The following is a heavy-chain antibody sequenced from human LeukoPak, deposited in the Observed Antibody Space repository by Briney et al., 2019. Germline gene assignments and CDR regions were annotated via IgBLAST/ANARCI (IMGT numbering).Heavy chain of an antibody. J-gene: IGHJ6*03. Sequence: SETLSLTCVVSGDSISSGGYSWNWIRQPPGKGLEWIGYIYNSGTTSYNPSLKSRVTMSVDTSKNQFSLKLTSVTAADTAVYYCARETSQKGAHYMDVWGKGTTVTISS. CDR3: ARETSQKGAHYMDV. V-gene: IGHV4-30-4*07. CDR2: IYNSGTT. D-gene: IGHD3-16*01. CDR1: GDSISSGGYS.